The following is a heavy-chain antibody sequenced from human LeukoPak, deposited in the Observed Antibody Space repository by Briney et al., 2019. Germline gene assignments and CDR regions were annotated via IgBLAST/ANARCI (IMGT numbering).Heavy chain of an antibody. CDR2: IYSGGTR. J-gene: IGHJ5*02. CDR3: ARDREGP. CDR1: GVTVSNIY. V-gene: IGHV3-53*01. Sequence: GGSLRLSCAASGVTVSNIYMRWVRQDPGKGLVWVSCIYSGGTRNYAHSVKGRFTISRDNSKNTVYLQMNSLRPEDTAVYYCARDREGPWGQGTLVTVSS. D-gene: IGHD1-26*01.